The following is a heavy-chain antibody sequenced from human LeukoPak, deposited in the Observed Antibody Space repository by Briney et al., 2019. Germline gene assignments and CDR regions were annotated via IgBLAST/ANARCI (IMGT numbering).Heavy chain of an antibody. CDR1: GFTVSSNY. V-gene: IGHV3-53*01. Sequence: HPGGSLRLSCAASGFTVSSNYMSWVRQAPGKGLEWVSVIYSGGSTYYADSVKGRFTISRDNSKNTLYLQMNSLRAEDTAVYYCARDRYGDYGYFDYWGQGTLVTVS. CDR3: ARDRYGDYGYFDY. D-gene: IGHD4-17*01. J-gene: IGHJ4*02. CDR2: IYSGGST.